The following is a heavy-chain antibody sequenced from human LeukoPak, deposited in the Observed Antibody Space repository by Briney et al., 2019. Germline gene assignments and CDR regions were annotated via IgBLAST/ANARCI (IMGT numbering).Heavy chain of an antibody. D-gene: IGHD3-9*01. Sequence: SETLSLTCTVSGGSISNDNYYWGWIRQPPGKGLEWIGTIYYSGSTYYNPSLKSRVTISVGTSKNQFSLKLSSVTAADTAVYYCARDLNLHILTGPYYYYYMDVWGKGTTVTISS. J-gene: IGHJ6*03. CDR2: IYYSGST. V-gene: IGHV4-39*07. CDR3: ARDLNLHILTGPYYYYYMDV. CDR1: GGSISNDNYY.